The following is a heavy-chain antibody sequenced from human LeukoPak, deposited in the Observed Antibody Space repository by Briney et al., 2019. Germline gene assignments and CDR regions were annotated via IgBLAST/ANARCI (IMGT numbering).Heavy chain of an antibody. Sequence: PGGSLRLSCVASGFTFSSYGMSWVRQAPVKRLEWVSAVSGSGDATYYADSVKGRFTISRDNSENTLYLQMDSLRAEDTAVYYCAKEASSGNFVTIDCWGQGALVTVSS. J-gene: IGHJ4*02. D-gene: IGHD1-26*01. V-gene: IGHV3-23*01. CDR1: GFTFSSYG. CDR2: VSGSGDAT. CDR3: AKEASSGNFVTIDC.